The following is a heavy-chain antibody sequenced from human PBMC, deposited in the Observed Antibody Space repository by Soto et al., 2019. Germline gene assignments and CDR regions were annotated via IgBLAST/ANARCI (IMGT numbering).Heavy chain of an antibody. J-gene: IGHJ4*02. V-gene: IGHV3-23*01. Sequence: GERLRLSCARSGFTFSRYAISWVRQAPGKGLEWVSAISGSGGSTYYADSVKGRFTISRDNSKNTLYLQMNSLRAEDTAVYYCAKRSKSSTFDYWGQGTLVTVSA. CDR3: AKRSKSSTFDY. CDR1: GFTFSRYA. D-gene: IGHD6-6*01. CDR2: ISGSGGST.